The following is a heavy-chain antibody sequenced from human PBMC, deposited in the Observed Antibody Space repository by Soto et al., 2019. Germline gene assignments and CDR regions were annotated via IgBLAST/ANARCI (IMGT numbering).Heavy chain of an antibody. J-gene: IGHJ6*03. CDR3: ARVRGSGSSDHTYYYYYYMDV. D-gene: IGHD3-10*01. V-gene: IGHV4-39*07. Sequence: SETLSLTCTVSGGSISSSSYYWGWIRQPPGKGLEWIGSIYYSGSTYYNPSLKSRVTISVDTSKNQFSLKLSSLTAAETAVYYCARVRGSGSSDHTYYYYYYMDVWGKGTTVTVSS. CDR2: IYYSGST. CDR1: GGSISSSSYY.